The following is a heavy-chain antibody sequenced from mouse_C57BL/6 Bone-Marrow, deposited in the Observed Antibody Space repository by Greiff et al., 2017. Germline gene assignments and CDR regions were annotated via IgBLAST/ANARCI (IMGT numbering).Heavy chain of an antibody. CDR1: GFTFSSYA. Sequence: EVQLVESGGGLVKPGGSLKLSCAASGFTFSSYAMSWVRQTPEKRLEWVATISDGGSYTYYPDNVKGRFTISRDNAKNHLYLQMSHLKSEDTAMYYCARDPGYYAMDYWGQGTSVTVSS. J-gene: IGHJ4*01. V-gene: IGHV5-4*01. CDR3: ARDPGYYAMDY. CDR2: ISDGGSYT.